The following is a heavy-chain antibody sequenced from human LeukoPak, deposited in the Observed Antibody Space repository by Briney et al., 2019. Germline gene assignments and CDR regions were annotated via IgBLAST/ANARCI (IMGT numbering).Heavy chain of an antibody. CDR2: ISYDGSNK. Sequence: GGSLRLSCAASGFTFSNYAMYWVRQAPGKGLEWVAVISYDGSNKYYADSVKGRFTISRDNSKNTLYLQMNSLRAEDTAVYYCAKRWYYDFWSGYSAEYFQHWGQGTLVTVSS. V-gene: IGHV3-30-3*02. J-gene: IGHJ1*01. D-gene: IGHD3-3*01. CDR3: AKRWYYDFWSGYSAEYFQH. CDR1: GFTFSNYA.